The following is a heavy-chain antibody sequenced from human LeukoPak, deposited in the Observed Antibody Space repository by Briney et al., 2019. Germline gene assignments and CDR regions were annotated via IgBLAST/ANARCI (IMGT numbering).Heavy chain of an antibody. CDR2: ISGYNGNT. CDR3: ARDCGYQCLFDY. V-gene: IGHV1-18*01. Sequence: GASVTVSCKASGYSFSNYGISWVRQAPGQGLEWMGWISGYNGNTNYAQKFQGRVTMTTDTSTSTAYMELRSLRSDDTAVYYCARDCGYQCLFDYWGQGTLVTVSS. J-gene: IGHJ4*02. CDR1: GYSFSNYG. D-gene: IGHD5-12*01.